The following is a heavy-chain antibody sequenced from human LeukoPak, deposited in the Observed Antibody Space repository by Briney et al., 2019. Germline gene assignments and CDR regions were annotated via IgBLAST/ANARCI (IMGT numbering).Heavy chain of an antibody. Sequence: SETLSLTCSVSGGPISSYYWSWIPQPPGKGLERIGSIYHSGSTYYNPSRTSRVTISVDTSKNQFSLKLSSVTAADTAVYYCALTPVHAFDIWGQGTMVTVSS. CDR1: GGPISSYY. J-gene: IGHJ3*02. CDR3: ALTPVHAFDI. CDR2: IYHSGST. D-gene: IGHD6-6*01. V-gene: IGHV4-59*04.